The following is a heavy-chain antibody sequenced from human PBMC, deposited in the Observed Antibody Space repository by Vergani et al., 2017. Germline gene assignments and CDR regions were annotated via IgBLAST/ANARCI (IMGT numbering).Heavy chain of an antibody. CDR3: AKPVGPSAIADGYDV. D-gene: IGHD2-21*01. CDR1: GVSISNSPYY. V-gene: IGHV4-39*02. J-gene: IGHJ3*01. CDR2: IFSSGSS. Sequence: LQLQESGPGLVRPSETLSLTCSVSGVSISNSPYYWGWVRQTPGKGLEWIGTIFSSGSSFYNPSLKSRLTMSVDTSKNHFSLKLTSVTAADTALYYCAKPVGPSAIADGYDVWGQGTLVTVSS.